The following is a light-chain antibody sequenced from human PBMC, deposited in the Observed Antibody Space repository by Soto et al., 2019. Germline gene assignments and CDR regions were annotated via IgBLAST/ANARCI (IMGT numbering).Light chain of an antibody. Sequence: NFMLTQPHSVSESPGKTVTISCTRSSGSIASNYVQWYQQRPGSAPTTVIYEDNERPSGVPDRFSGSIDGSSNSASLTISGLKTDDEADYYCQSYDSSRYVFGSGTKLTVL. CDR1: SGSIASNY. J-gene: IGLJ1*01. CDR3: QSYDSSRYV. CDR2: EDN. V-gene: IGLV6-57*04.